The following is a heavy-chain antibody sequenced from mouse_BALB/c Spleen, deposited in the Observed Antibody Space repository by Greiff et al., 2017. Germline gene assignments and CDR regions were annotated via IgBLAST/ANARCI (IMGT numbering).Heavy chain of an antibody. CDR3: ARESSYYGSSYTSMDY. CDR1: GFTFSDYY. CDR2: ISDGGSYT. V-gene: IGHV5-4*02. J-gene: IGHJ4*01. Sequence: EVKVEESGGGLVKPGGSLKLSCAASGFTFSDYYMYWVRQTPEKRLEWVATISDGGSYTYYPDSVKGRFTISRDNAKNNLYLQMSSLKSEDTAMYYCARESSYYGSSYTSMDYWGQGTSVTVSS. D-gene: IGHD1-1*01.